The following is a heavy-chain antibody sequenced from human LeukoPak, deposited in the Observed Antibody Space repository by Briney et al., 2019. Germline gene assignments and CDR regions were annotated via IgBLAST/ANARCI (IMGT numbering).Heavy chain of an antibody. D-gene: IGHD6-13*01. CDR3: ARYLYSSSRYGFDY. CDR2: IYYSGST. J-gene: IGHJ4*02. CDR1: GGSISSGEYY. V-gene: IGHV4-61*08. Sequence: SETLSPTCTVSGGSISSGEYYWSWIRQPPGKGLEWIGYIYYSGSTNYNPSLKSRVTISVDTSKNQFSLKLSSVTAADTAVYYCARYLYSSSRYGFDYWGQGTLVTVSS.